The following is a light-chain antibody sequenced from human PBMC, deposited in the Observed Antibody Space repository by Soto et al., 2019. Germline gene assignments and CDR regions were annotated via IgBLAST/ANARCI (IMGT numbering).Light chain of an antibody. V-gene: IGKV3-20*01. CDR3: HQHAESPLT. CDR2: SAS. J-gene: IGKJ4*01. Sequence: EIMLAQSPATLSLSPRDRAPLSCRASQSIGNNYLAWYQQKPGQAPRLLIHSASTRATGIPDRFSGSGSGTDFTLTISRLEPDDFAVYYCHQHAESPLTFGGGTKVDI. CDR1: QSIGNNY.